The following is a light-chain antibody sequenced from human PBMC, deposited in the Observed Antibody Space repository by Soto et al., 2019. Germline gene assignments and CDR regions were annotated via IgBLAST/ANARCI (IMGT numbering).Light chain of an antibody. J-gene: IGKJ4*01. Sequence: EIVLAQSPGTLSLSPGERATLSCRASQRVSNTYLAWYQQKPGQAPRLLIYGVSSRATGIPDRFSGSGSGTDFTLNISRLEPEDFEVYYCQQYSSSPVTFGGGTKVDIK. CDR1: QRVSNTY. CDR3: QQYSSSPVT. V-gene: IGKV3-20*01. CDR2: GVS.